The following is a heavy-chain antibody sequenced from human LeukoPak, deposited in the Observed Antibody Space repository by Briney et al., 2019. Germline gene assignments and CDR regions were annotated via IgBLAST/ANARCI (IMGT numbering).Heavy chain of an antibody. V-gene: IGHV3-74*01. CDR1: GFTFSSYW. Sequence: GGSLRLSCAASGFTFSSYWMHWVRQAPGKGLVWVSRINSDGSSTSYADSVKGRFTISRDNAKNTLYLQMNSLRAEDTAVYYCARDSGHYYDSSGYYPDYWGQGTLVTVSS. D-gene: IGHD3-22*01. CDR2: INSDGSST. CDR3: ARDSGHYYDSSGYYPDY. J-gene: IGHJ4*02.